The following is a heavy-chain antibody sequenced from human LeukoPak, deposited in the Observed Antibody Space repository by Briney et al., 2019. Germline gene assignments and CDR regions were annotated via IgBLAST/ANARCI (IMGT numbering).Heavy chain of an antibody. CDR2: IKKKTDGATT. CDR3: TWSGLKIES. D-gene: IGHD3-3*01. CDR1: GFTFSSYS. J-gene: IGHJ4*02. Sequence: GGSLRLSCAASGFTFSSYSMNWVRQAPGKGLEWLGQIKKKTDGATTSYAAPVKGRFTISRDDPKNTLFLQMNSLKTEDTALYYCTWSGLKIESWGQGTLVTVSS. V-gene: IGHV3-15*01.